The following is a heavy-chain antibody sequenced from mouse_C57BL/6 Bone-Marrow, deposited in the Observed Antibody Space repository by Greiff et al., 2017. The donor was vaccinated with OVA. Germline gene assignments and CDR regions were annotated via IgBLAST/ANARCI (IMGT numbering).Heavy chain of an antibody. J-gene: IGHJ4*01. CDR3: TRLLEAMDY. CDR2: ISSGGDYI. D-gene: IGHD2-1*01. Sequence: EVKLVESGACLFQPGGSLKLSCAASVFTFSSYAMSWVRQTPEKRLEWVAYISSGGDYIYYADTVKGRFTISRDNARNTLYLQMSSLKSEDTAMYYCTRLLEAMDYWGQGTSVTVSS. V-gene: IGHV5-9-1*02. CDR1: VFTFSSYA.